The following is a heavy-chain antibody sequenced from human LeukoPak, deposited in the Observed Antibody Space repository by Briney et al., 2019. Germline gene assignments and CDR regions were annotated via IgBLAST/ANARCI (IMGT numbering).Heavy chain of an antibody. CDR1: GFIFADYA. Sequence: GGSLRHSCTTSGFIFADYAMHWVRQAPGKGLEWVSGISWNSGSIDYADSVKGRFTISRDNAKNSLYLQMNSLRAEDTALYYCAKNKNYYDSSGYWWGSFDYWGQGTLVTVSS. CDR3: AKNKNYYDSSGYWWGSFDY. V-gene: IGHV3-9*01. D-gene: IGHD3-22*01. CDR2: ISWNSGSI. J-gene: IGHJ4*02.